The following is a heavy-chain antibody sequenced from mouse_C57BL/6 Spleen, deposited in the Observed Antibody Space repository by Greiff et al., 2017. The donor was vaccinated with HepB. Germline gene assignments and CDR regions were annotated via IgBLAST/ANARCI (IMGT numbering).Heavy chain of an antibody. V-gene: IGHV1-26*01. CDR3: ARSADYYGSSYGYCDV. Sequence: EVQLQQSGPELVKPGASVKISCKASGYTFTDYYMNWVKQSHGKSLEWIGDINPNNGGTSYNQKFKGKATLTVDKSSSTAYMELRSLTSEDSAVYYCARSADYYGSSYGYCDVWGTGTTVTVAS. CDR2: INPNNGGT. CDR1: GYTFTDYY. J-gene: IGHJ1*03. D-gene: IGHD1-1*01.